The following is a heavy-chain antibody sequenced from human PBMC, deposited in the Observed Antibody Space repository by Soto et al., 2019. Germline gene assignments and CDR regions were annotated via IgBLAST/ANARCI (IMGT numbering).Heavy chain of an antibody. CDR3: AREKTSYGMDV. Sequence: QVQLVQSGAEVKKPGASVKVSCKASGYTFTSYDINWVRQATGQGLEWMGWMNPNSGNTGYAQKFQGRGTMTRNTSVSTAYMELSSLRSDHTAVYYCAREKTSYGMDVWGQGTKVTVSS. J-gene: IGHJ6*02. CDR2: MNPNSGNT. V-gene: IGHV1-8*01. CDR1: GYTFTSYD.